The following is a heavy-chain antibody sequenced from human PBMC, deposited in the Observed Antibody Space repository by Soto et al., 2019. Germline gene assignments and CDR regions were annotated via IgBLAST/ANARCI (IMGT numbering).Heavy chain of an antibody. J-gene: IGHJ4*02. D-gene: IGHD4-17*01. CDR1: GGSISSGGYY. Sequence: QVQLQESGPGLVKPSETLSLTCTVSGGSISSGGYYWSWIRQHPGKGLEWIGYIYHSGSTYYNPSLKSRVTISVDTSKNQSSLKLSSVTAADTAVYYCARTSTTVTTATFDYWGQGTLVTVSS. CDR3: ARTSTTVTTATFDY. V-gene: IGHV4-31*03. CDR2: IYHSGST.